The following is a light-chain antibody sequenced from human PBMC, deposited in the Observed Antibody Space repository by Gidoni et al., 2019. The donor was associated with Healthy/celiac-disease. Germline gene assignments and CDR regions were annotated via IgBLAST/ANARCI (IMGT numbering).Light chain of an antibody. CDR3: QQYNSYLT. Sequence: DIQMTQSPSTLSASVGDRVTITCRASQSISSWLAWYQQKPGKAPKLLIYKASSLESGVPSRCSGSGSGTEFTLTISSLQPDDFATYYCQQYNSYLTFGPGTKVDIK. CDR1: QSISSW. V-gene: IGKV1-5*03. J-gene: IGKJ3*01. CDR2: KAS.